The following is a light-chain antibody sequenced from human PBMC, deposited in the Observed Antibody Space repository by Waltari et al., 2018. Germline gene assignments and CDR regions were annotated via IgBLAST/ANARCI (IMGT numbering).Light chain of an antibody. Sequence: YELTQPPSLSVSPGQTARITCSGHELPRKYAYWFQQKSGQAPRLVMYEDTKRPSGIPESFSGSSSGTVATLTITGAQVDDEADYYCYSSDSTGLRVFGGGTTVVVL. J-gene: IGLJ1*01. V-gene: IGLV3-10*01. CDR2: EDT. CDR1: ELPRKY. CDR3: YSSDSTGLRV.